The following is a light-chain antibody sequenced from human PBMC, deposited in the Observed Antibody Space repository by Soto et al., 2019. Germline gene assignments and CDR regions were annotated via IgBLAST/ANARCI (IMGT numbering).Light chain of an antibody. CDR2: HVS. CDR3: NSYTTSSTVV. J-gene: IGLJ2*01. Sequence: QSALTQPASVSGSPGQSITISCTGTSSDVGAYNYVSWYQQYPGKAPKLMIYHVSNRPSGVSNRFSGSKSGNTASLTISGLQAEDEADYYCNSYTTSSTVVFGGGTKVNVL. CDR1: SSDVGAYNY. V-gene: IGLV2-14*01.